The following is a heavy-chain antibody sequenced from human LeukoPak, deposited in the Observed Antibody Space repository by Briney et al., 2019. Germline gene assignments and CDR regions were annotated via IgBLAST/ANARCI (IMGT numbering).Heavy chain of an antibody. D-gene: IGHD3-22*01. Sequence: PSETLSLTCTVSGGSISSYYWSWIRQPPGKGLEWIGEINHSGSTNYNPSLKSRVTISVDTSKNQFSLKLSSVTAADTAVYYCAREGGDYYDSSGYYYGFDYWGQGTLVTVSS. CDR1: GGSISSYY. CDR3: AREGGDYYDSSGYYYGFDY. V-gene: IGHV4-34*01. CDR2: INHSGST. J-gene: IGHJ4*02.